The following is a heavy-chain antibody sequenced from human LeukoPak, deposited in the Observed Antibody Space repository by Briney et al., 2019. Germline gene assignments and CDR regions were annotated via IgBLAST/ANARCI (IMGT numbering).Heavy chain of an antibody. CDR3: ARYGSGTSYITNYFDY. CDR2: LRGDGSAS. Sequence: GGSLRLSCAASGFTFSSYWMHWVRLAPGKGLVWVSRLRGDGSASNYADSVKGRFTISRDNAKNSLYLQMKSLRDEDTAVYYCARYGSGTSYITNYFDYWGQGTLVTVSS. D-gene: IGHD3-10*01. V-gene: IGHV3-74*01. J-gene: IGHJ4*02. CDR1: GFTFSSYW.